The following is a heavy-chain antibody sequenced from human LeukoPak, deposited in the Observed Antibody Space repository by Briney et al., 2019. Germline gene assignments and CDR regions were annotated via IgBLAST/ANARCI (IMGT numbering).Heavy chain of an antibody. CDR3: AKEGHSSRFGVVTGRYFAY. V-gene: IGHV3-23*01. Sequence: GGSLRLSCAASGFTFSSYAMSWVRQAPGKGLEWVSAISGSGGSTYYADSVKGRFTISRDNSKNTLYLQMNSLRAEDTAVYYCAKEGHSSRFGVVTGRYFAYWGQGTLVTVSS. J-gene: IGHJ4*02. CDR1: GFTFSSYA. CDR2: ISGSGGST. D-gene: IGHD3-3*01.